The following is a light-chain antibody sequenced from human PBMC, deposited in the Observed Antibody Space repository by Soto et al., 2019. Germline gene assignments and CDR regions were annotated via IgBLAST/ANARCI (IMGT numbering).Light chain of an antibody. CDR2: EVS. V-gene: IGLV2-14*01. CDR1: SSDVGGYNY. CDR3: SSYTTSGTPV. J-gene: IGLJ3*02. Sequence: QSVLTQPASVSGSPGQTITISCTGTSSDVGGYNYLSWYQQHPGKAPKVMIYEVSNRPSGVSNRFSGSKSGNTASLTTSGLQAEDEADYFCSSYTTSGTPVFGGGTKLTVL.